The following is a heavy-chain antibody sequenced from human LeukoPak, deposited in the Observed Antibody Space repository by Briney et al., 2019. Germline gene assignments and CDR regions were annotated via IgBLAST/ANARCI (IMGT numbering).Heavy chain of an antibody. Sequence: SETLSLTCTVSGGSISSYYWSWIRQPAGKGLEWIGRIYTSGSTNYNPSLKSRVTISVDTSKNQFSLKLSSVTAADTAVYYCARLRDIVVVPAFNWFDPWGQGTLVTVSS. D-gene: IGHD2-2*01. CDR3: ARLRDIVVVPAFNWFDP. CDR1: GGSISSYY. V-gene: IGHV4-4*07. J-gene: IGHJ5*02. CDR2: IYTSGST.